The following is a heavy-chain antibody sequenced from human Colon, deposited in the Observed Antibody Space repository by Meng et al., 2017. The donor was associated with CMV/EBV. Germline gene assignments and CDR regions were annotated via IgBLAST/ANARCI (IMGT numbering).Heavy chain of an antibody. Sequence: GESLKISCKASGYQFISYYIVWVRQVPGKGLEWMGSIFPSDSKLRYSPSFQGQITLSVDKSVNTAYLQWSSLKASDTAMYYCARHGVERCSSTSCYHYGMDVWGQGTTVTVSS. CDR2: IFPSDSKL. CDR3: ARHGVERCSSTSCYHYGMDV. V-gene: IGHV5-51*01. D-gene: IGHD2-2*01. J-gene: IGHJ6*02. CDR1: GYQFISYY.